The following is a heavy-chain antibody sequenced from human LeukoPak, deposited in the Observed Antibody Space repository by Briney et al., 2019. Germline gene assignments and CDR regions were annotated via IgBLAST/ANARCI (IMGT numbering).Heavy chain of an antibody. CDR3: ARDETEYDYVWGSYRPHAFDI. D-gene: IGHD3-16*02. CDR2: IYYSGST. J-gene: IGHJ3*02. V-gene: IGHV4-59*01. Sequence: SETLSLTCTVSGGSISSYYWSWIRQPPGKGLEWIGYIYYSGSTNYNPSLKSRVTISVDTSKNQFSLKLSSVTAADTAVYYCARDETEYDYVWGSYRPHAFDIWGQGTMVTVSS. CDR1: GGSISSYY.